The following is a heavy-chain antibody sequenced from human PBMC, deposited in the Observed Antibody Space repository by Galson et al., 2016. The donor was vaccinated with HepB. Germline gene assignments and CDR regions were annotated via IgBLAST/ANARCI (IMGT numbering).Heavy chain of an antibody. D-gene: IGHD2-8*02. Sequence: SLRLSCASSGFVFKSYAMSWVRQAPGKGLEWVSSLSVISGDSPKYTDSVKGRFIMSRDNLRNSLVLQMNSLLAEDTAIYYGARGTALPGVDYCSQGSLVIVSS. CDR2: LSVISGDSP. CDR1: GFVFKSYA. V-gene: IGHV3-23*01. CDR3: ARGTALPGVDY. J-gene: IGHJ4*02.